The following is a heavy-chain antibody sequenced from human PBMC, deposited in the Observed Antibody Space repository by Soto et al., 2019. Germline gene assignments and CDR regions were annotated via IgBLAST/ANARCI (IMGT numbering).Heavy chain of an antibody. Sequence: ASVKVSCKASGYTFTNYDINWVRQATGQGLEWMGWMNPDSGNTGYAQKLQGRVTMTRETSISTAYMELSSLRSEDTAVYYCARSPTVTAYYYYYGVDVWGQGTTVTVSS. D-gene: IGHD4-17*01. V-gene: IGHV1-8*01. CDR2: MNPDSGNT. CDR3: ARSPTVTAYYYYYGVDV. J-gene: IGHJ6*02. CDR1: GYTFTNYD.